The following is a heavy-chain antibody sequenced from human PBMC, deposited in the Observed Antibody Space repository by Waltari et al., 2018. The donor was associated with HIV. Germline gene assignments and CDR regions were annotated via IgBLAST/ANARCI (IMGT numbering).Heavy chain of an antibody. J-gene: IGHJ4*02. V-gene: IGHV3-33*03. D-gene: IGHD4-17*01. CDR3: ARGAGFDYGGIPVVGLIDS. Sequence: QVKLVEFGGGVAQPGGSLRLSCAATGFTFRSYGLHWVRQAPGKGLEWVGVIWYDGSKKFSADSLQGRFTMFRDNSRNTVYLEMNSLRVDDTAIYYCARGAGFDYGGIPVVGLIDSWGQGTLVSVSS. CDR1: GFTFRSYG. CDR2: IWYDGSKK.